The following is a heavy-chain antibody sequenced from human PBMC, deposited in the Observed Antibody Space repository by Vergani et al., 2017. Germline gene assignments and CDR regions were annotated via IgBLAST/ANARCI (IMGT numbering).Heavy chain of an antibody. CDR1: GGSISSGGYY. V-gene: IGHV4-31*03. J-gene: IGHJ4*02. CDR2: INHSGST. D-gene: IGHD3-9*01. Sequence: QVQLQESGPGLVKPSQTLSLTCTVSGGSISSGGYYWSWIRQPPGKGLEWIGEINHSGSTNYNPSLKSRVTISVDTSKNQFSLKLSSVTAADTAVYYCARDLRYFDWLGPYYFDYWGQGTLVTVSS. CDR3: ARDLRYFDWLGPYYFDY.